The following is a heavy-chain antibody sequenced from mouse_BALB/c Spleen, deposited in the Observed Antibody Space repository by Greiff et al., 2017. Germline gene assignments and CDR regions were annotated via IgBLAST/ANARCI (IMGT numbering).Heavy chain of an antibody. J-gene: IGHJ1*01. CDR3: KRTVVARGYFDV. CDR1: GYTFTSYW. CDR2: IYPGNSDT. Sequence: VQLKQSGTVLARPGASVKMSCKASGYTFTSYWMHWVKQRPGQGLEWIGAIYPGNSDTSYNQKFKGKAKLTAVTSTSTAYMELSSLTNEDSAVYYCKRTVVARGYFDVWGAGTTVTVSS. V-gene: IGHV1-5*01. D-gene: IGHD1-1*01.